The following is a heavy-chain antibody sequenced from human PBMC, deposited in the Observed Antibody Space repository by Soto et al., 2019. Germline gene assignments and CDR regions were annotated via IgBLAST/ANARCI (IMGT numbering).Heavy chain of an antibody. Sequence: PGGSLRLSCAASGFTFGSYGMSWVRQAPGQALEWVSAISGGGGTTYYADSVKGRFTISRDNSKNTLYLQMNSLRAEDTALYYCAKNQYPGSPYGMDVWGQGTTVTVSS. V-gene: IGHV3-23*01. D-gene: IGHD1-26*01. CDR2: ISGGGGTT. CDR1: GFTFGSYG. CDR3: AKNQYPGSPYGMDV. J-gene: IGHJ6*02.